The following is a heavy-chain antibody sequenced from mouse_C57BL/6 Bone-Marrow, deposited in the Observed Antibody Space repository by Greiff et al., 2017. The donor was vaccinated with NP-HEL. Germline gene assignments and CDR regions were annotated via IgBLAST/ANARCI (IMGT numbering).Heavy chain of an antibody. CDR3: ARSITTVEYGAMDY. CDR2: IYPRSGNT. D-gene: IGHD1-1*01. CDR1: GYTFTSYG. Sequence: VQRVESGAELARPGASVKLSCKASGYTFTSYGISWVKQRTGQGLEWIGEIYPRSGNTYYNEKFKGKATLTADKSSSTAYMELRSLTSEDSAVYFCARSITTVEYGAMDYWGQGTSVTVSS. J-gene: IGHJ4*01. V-gene: IGHV1-81*01.